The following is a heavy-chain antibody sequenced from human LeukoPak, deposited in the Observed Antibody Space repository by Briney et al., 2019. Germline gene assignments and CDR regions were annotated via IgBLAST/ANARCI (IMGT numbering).Heavy chain of an antibody. D-gene: IGHD3-10*01. V-gene: IGHV1-3*01. CDR2: INAGNGNT. J-gene: IGHJ5*02. CDR3: ARALYGSGSYFEGAFDP. Sequence: ASVKVSCKASGGTFSSYAMHWVRQAPGQRLEWMGWINAGNGNTKYSQKFQGRVTITRDTSASTAYMELSSLRSGDTAVYYCARALYGSGSYFEGAFDPWGQGTLVTVSS. CDR1: GGTFSSYA.